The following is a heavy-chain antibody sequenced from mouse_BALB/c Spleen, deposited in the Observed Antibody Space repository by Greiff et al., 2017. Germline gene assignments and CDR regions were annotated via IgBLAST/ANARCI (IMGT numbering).Heavy chain of an antibody. CDR2: IWAGGST. CDR3: ASLDSSGTSWFAY. J-gene: IGHJ3*01. Sequence: VKLVESGPGLVAPSQSLSITCTVSGFSLTSYGVHWVRQPPGKGLEWLGVIWAGGSTNYNSALTSRLSISKDNSKSQVFLKMNSLQTDDTAMYYCASLDSSGTSWFAYWGQGTLVTVSA. CDR1: GFSLTSYG. V-gene: IGHV2-9*02. D-gene: IGHD3-2*01.